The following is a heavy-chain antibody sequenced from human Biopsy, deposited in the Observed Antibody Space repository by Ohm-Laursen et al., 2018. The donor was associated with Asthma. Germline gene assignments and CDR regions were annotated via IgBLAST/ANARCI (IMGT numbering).Heavy chain of an antibody. CDR1: GFTFGTYA. D-gene: IGHD6-6*01. V-gene: IGHV3-30-3*01. CDR2: MSYEGSTE. J-gene: IGHJ4*02. CDR3: ARGKTWGRSYYFDY. Sequence: SSLRLSCAASGFTFGTYAMHWVRQAPGKGLEWVAVMSYEGSTEYYPDSVKGRFTISRDNSKDTLYLQVNSLRGDDTAVYYCARGKTWGRSYYFDYWGQGTLVTVSS.